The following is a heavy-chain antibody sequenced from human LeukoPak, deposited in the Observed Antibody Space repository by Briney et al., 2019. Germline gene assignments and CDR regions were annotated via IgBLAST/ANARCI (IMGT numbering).Heavy chain of an antibody. J-gene: IGHJ4*02. CDR2: IWYDGSNK. CDR1: GFTFSSYG. CDR3: ARDWDPYCGGGRYLDY. Sequence: PGGPLRLSCAASGFTFSSYGMHWVRQAPGKGLEWVAVIWYDGSNKYYADSVKGRFTISRDNSKNTLYLQMNSLRAEDTAVYYCARDWDPYCGGGRYLDYWGQGTLVTVSS. V-gene: IGHV3-33*01. D-gene: IGHD2-21*01.